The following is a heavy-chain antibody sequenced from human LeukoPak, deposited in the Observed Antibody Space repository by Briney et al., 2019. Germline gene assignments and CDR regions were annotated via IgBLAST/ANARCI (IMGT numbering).Heavy chain of an antibody. D-gene: IGHD3-22*01. Sequence: GGSLRLSCAASGFTFSTYAIHWVRQAPGKGLEWVAVISYDGSNKYYADSVKGRFTISRDNSKNTLYLDMDTLRAEDTAVYYCATHYYDNTGYYFPFEYWGPGTLVTVSS. CDR1: GFTFSTYA. CDR3: ATHYYDNTGYYFPFEY. J-gene: IGHJ4*02. V-gene: IGHV3-30-3*01. CDR2: ISYDGSNK.